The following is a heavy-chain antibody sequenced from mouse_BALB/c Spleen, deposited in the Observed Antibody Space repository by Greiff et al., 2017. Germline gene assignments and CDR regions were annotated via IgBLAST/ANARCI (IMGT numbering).Heavy chain of an antibody. CDR2: IRNKANGYTT. Sequence: EVQGVESGGGLVQPGGSLRLSCATSGFTFTDYYMSWVRQPPGKALEWLGFIRNKANGYTTEYSASVKGRFTISRDNSQSILYLQMNTLRAEDSATYYCARESYGNYVYYAMDYWGQGTSVTVSS. CDR3: ARESYGNYVYYAMDY. J-gene: IGHJ4*01. CDR1: GFTFTDYY. V-gene: IGHV7-3*02. D-gene: IGHD2-1*01.